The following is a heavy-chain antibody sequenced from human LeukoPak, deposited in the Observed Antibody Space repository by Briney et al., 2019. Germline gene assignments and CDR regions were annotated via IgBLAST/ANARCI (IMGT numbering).Heavy chain of an antibody. CDR1: GYTFTSYG. V-gene: IGHV1-18*04. CDR2: ISAYNGNT. CDR3: ARVYRGGNRALRIPDY. D-gene: IGHD3-16*01. J-gene: IGHJ4*02. Sequence: ASVKVSCKASGYTFTSYGISWVRQAPGQGLEWMEWISAYNGNTNYAQKLQGRVTMTTDTSTSTAYMELRSLRSDDTAVYYCARVYRGGNRALRIPDYRGQGTLVTVSS.